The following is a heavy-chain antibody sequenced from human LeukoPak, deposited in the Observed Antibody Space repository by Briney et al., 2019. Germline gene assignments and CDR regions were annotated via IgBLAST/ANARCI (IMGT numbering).Heavy chain of an antibody. CDR1: EFSVGSNY. CDR2: ISYDGSNK. J-gene: IGHJ4*02. CDR3: AKAEGYSYGLGNY. Sequence: GGSLRLSCAASEFSVGSNYMTWVRQAPGKGLEWVAVISYDGSNKYYADSVKGRFTISRDNSKNTLYLQMNSLRAEDTAVYYCAKAEGYSYGLGNYWGQGTLVTVSS. D-gene: IGHD5-18*01. V-gene: IGHV3-30*18.